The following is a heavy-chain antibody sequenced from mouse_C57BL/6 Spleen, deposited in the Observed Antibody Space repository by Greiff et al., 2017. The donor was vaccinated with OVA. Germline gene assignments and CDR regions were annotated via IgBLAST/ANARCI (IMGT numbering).Heavy chain of an antibody. Sequence: SRTTITRDTPKNQFFLEMNSLTAEDTATYYCARDRGYDGYYFDYWGQGTTLTVSS. D-gene: IGHD2-2*01. CDR3: ARDRGYDGYYFDY. V-gene: IGHV3-5*01. J-gene: IGHJ2*01.